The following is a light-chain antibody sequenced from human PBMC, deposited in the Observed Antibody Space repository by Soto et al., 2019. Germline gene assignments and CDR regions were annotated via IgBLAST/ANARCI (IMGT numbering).Light chain of an antibody. J-gene: IGLJ3*02. CDR3: QSYDSSLSGPWV. CDR2: GNS. Sequence: QSVLTQPPSVSGAPGQRVTISCTGRSSNIGAGYDVHWYQQLPGTAPKLLIYGNSNRPSGVPDRFSGSKSGTSASLAIPGLQAEDEADYYCQSYDSSLSGPWVFGGGTKVTVL. CDR1: SSNIGAGYD. V-gene: IGLV1-40*01.